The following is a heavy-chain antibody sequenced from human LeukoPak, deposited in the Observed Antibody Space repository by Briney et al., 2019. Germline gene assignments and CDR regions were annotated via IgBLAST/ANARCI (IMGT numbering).Heavy chain of an antibody. V-gene: IGHV4-59*08. CDR1: GGCISSSY. Sequence: SETLSLTCTVSGGCISSSYWSWIRQPPGKGLEWIGYIYYSGSTNYNPSLKSRVTISVDTSKNQFSLKLSSVTAADTAVYYCARQGGGFWYFDLWGRGTLVTVSS. J-gene: IGHJ2*01. D-gene: IGHD6-25*01. CDR2: IYYSGST. CDR3: ARQGGGFWYFDL.